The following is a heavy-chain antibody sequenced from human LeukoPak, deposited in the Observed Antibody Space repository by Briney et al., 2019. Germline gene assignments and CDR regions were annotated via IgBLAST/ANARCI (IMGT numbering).Heavy chain of an antibody. CDR3: AGGGSGSRSSYYYYYGMDV. CDR1: GFTFSSYD. V-gene: IGHV3-13*01. Sequence: GGSLRLSCAASGFTFSSYDMHWVRQATGKGLEWVSAIGTAGDTYYPGSVKGRFTISRENAKNSLYLQMNSLRAEDTAVYYCAGGGSGSRSSYYYYYGMDVWGQGTTVTVSS. CDR2: IGTAGDT. D-gene: IGHD3-10*01. J-gene: IGHJ6*02.